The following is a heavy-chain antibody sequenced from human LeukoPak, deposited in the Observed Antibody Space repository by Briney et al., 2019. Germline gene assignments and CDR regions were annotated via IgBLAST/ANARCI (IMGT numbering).Heavy chain of an antibody. Sequence: GSSLRLSCAASGFTFDDYAMHWVRQAPGKGLEWVSGISWNSGSIGYADSVKGRFTISRDNAKNSLYLQMNSLRAEDTALYYCAKDKGIYSGSYTGYFDYWGQGTLVTVSS. CDR3: AKDKGIYSGSYTGYFDY. D-gene: IGHD1-26*01. CDR2: ISWNSGSI. CDR1: GFTFDDYA. J-gene: IGHJ4*02. V-gene: IGHV3-9*01.